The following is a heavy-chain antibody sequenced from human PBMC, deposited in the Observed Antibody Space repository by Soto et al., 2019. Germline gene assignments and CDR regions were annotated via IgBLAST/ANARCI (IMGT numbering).Heavy chain of an antibody. CDR3: ARALPGGYYYDSSGYYIDY. Sequence: GGSLRLSCAASGFTFSSYAMSWVRQAPGKGLEWVSAISGSGGSTYYADSVKGRFTISRDNSKNTLYLQMNSLRAEDTAVYYCARALPGGYYYDSSGYYIDYWGQGTLVTVSS. D-gene: IGHD3-22*01. CDR2: ISGSGGST. CDR1: GFTFSSYA. J-gene: IGHJ4*02. V-gene: IGHV3-23*01.